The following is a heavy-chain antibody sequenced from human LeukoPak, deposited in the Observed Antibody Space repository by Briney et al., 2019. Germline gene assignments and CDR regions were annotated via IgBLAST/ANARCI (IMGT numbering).Heavy chain of an antibody. V-gene: IGHV3-33*01. D-gene: IGHD6-6*01. CDR2: IWYDGSNK. CDR3: ARDKGGIAARTFDY. J-gene: IGHJ4*02. Sequence: GGSLRLSCAASGSTFSSYGMHWVRQAPGKGLEWVAVIWYDGSNKYYADSVKGRFTISRDNSKNTLYLQMNSLRAEDTAVYYCARDKGGIAARTFDYWGQGTLVTVSP. CDR1: GSTFSSYG.